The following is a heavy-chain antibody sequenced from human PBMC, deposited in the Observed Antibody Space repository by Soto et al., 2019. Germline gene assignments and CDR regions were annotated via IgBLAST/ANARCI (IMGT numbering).Heavy chain of an antibody. V-gene: IGHV4-39*01. J-gene: IGHJ5*02. CDR3: ARHPSDFWFDP. Sequence: SEXLSLTCSVSGGSISSSSYFWGWIRQPPGKGLEWIGSIYYSGSTYYNPSLKSRVTVSVDTSKNQFSLKLSSVTAADTAVYYCARHPSDFWFDPWGQGTLVTVSS. D-gene: IGHD2-21*02. CDR2: IYYSGST. CDR1: GGSISSSSYF.